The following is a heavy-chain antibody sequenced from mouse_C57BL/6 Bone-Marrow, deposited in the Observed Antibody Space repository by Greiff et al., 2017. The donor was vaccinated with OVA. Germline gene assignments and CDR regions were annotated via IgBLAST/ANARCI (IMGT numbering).Heavy chain of an antibody. V-gene: IGHV1-85*01. CDR3: ARKGSQAWFAY. CDR1: GYTFTSYD. Sequence: VQLQQSGPELVKPGASVKLSCKASGYTFTSYDINWVKQRPGQGLEWIGWIYPRDGSTKYNEKFKGKATLTVDTSSSTAYMELHSLTSEDSAVYFCARKGSQAWFAYWGKGTLVTVSA. D-gene: IGHD3-2*02. J-gene: IGHJ3*01. CDR2: IYPRDGST.